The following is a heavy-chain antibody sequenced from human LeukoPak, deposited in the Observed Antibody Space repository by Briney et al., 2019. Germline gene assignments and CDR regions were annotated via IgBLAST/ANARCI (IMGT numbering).Heavy chain of an antibody. V-gene: IGHV3-30*03. J-gene: IGHJ4*02. CDR2: ISYDGGKK. Sequence: GGSLRLSCAASGFTFSSHDMHWVRQAPGKGLEWVAIISYDGGKKDYADSVKGRFTISRDNSKNTLYLQMNSLRAEDTAVYYCARVAEAAAFDSWGQGTLVTVSS. CDR3: ARVAEAAAFDS. D-gene: IGHD6-13*01. CDR1: GFTFSSHD.